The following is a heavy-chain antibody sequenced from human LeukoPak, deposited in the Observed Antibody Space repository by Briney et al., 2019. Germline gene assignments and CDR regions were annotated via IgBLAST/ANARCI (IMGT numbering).Heavy chain of an antibody. CDR3: ARLLGSGSYSFDY. J-gene: IGHJ4*02. CDR2: IYTSGST. Sequence: PSQTLSLTCTVSGGSMSSGSYYWSWIRQPAGKGLEWIGRIYTSGSTNYNPSLKSRVTISVDTSKNQFSLKLSSVTAADTAVYYCARLLGSGSYSFDYWGQGTLVTVSS. D-gene: IGHD3-10*01. CDR1: GGSMSSGSYY. V-gene: IGHV4-61*02.